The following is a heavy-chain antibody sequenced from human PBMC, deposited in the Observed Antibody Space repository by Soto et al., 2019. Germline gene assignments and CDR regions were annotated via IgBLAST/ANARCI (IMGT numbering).Heavy chain of an antibody. CDR2: INDDGIST. CDR3: VRGGGGGLFDP. D-gene: IGHD2-15*01. Sequence: PGGSLRLSCAASGFTFSMYWMHWVRQVPGKGPEWVSRINDDGISTNYADSVKGRFTISRDNAKRSLFLQMTSLTAEDTAIYYCVRGGGGGLFDPWGQGTMVTVSS. CDR1: GFTFSMYW. J-gene: IGHJ5*02. V-gene: IGHV3-74*01.